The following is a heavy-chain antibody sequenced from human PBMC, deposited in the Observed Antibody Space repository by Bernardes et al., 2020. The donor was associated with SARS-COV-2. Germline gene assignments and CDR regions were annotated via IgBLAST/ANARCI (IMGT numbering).Heavy chain of an antibody. Sequence: SETLSLTCTVSGGSISSSSYYWGWIRQPPGKGLEWIGSIYYSGSTYYNPSLKSRVTISVDTSKNQFPLKLSYVTAADTAVYYCAREGSSSWYSYFQHWDQGTLVTGSS. V-gene: IGHV4-39*06. CDR3: AREGSSSWYSYFQH. CDR2: IYYSGST. CDR1: GGSISSSSYY. J-gene: IGHJ1*01. D-gene: IGHD6-13*01.